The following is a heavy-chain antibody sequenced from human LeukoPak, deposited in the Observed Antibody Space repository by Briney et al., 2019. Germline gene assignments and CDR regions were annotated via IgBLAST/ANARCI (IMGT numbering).Heavy chain of an antibody. CDR2: INSDGSST. Sequence: GGSLRLSCIASGFTFSSYWMHWVRQAPGKGLVWVSRINSDGSSTKCADSVKGRFTISRVNSKNTLYLQMNSLRAEDTAVYYCAKENYGDSTGGRFQHWGQGTLVTVSS. V-gene: IGHV3-74*03. CDR3: AKENYGDSTGGRFQH. D-gene: IGHD4-17*01. J-gene: IGHJ1*01. CDR1: GFTFSSYW.